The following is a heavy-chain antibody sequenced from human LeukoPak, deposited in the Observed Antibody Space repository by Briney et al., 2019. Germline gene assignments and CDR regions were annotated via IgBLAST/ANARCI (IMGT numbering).Heavy chain of an antibody. CDR3: ARGFTISPRRLWFDP. J-gene: IGHJ5*02. D-gene: IGHD3-3*01. CDR2: INPNSGGT. V-gene: IGHV1-2*02. Sequence: SVKVSCKASGYTFTGYYMHWVRQAPGQGLEWMGWINPNSGGTNYAQKFQGRVTMTRDTSISTAYMELSRLRSDDTAVYYCARGFTISPRRLWFDPWGQGTLVTVSS. CDR1: GYTFTGYY.